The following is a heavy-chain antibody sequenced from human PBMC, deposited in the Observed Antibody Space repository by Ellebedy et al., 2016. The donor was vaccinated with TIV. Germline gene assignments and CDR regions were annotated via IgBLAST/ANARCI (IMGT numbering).Heavy chain of an antibody. CDR2: VIGYNGTT. V-gene: IGHV1-18*01. Sequence: AASVKVSCNASAYTFMSYSIAWVRQAPGHGLEWMGSVIGYNGTTNYAQKVQGRVTMTTDTYTNTAYMGLRSLTSDDTAVYFCARTSRYAYSSSCDYWGQGTLVTVSS. D-gene: IGHD6-13*01. CDR3: ARTSRYAYSSSCDY. J-gene: IGHJ4*02. CDR1: AYTFMSYS.